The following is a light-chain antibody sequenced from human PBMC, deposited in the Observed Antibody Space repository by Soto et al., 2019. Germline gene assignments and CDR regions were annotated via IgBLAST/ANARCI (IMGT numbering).Light chain of an antibody. CDR1: SSDVGNYNL. J-gene: IGLJ3*02. V-gene: IGLV2-23*02. CDR2: DVS. CDR3: CSYAGSSTGV. Sequence: QSALTQPASVSGSPGQSITISCTGTSSDVGNYNLVSWYQQHPGKAPKLMIYDVSKRPSGVSNRFSGSKSGKTASLTISGLQAEDGADYYCCSYAGSSTGVFGGGTQLTVL.